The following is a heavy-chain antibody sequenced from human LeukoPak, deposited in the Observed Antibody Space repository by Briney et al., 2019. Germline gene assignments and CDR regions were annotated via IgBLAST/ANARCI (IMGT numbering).Heavy chain of an antibody. J-gene: IGHJ4*02. V-gene: IGHV3-23*01. D-gene: IGHD4-17*01. CDR2: ISSGGGST. CDR3: AREMTTVTPIDY. CDR1: GFTFSAYG. Sequence: GTLRLSCAASGFTFSAYGMSWVRQAPGKGLEWVSAISSGGGSTYYADSVKGRFTISRDNAKNSLYLQMNSLRAEDTAVYYCAREMTTVTPIDYWGQGTLVTVSS.